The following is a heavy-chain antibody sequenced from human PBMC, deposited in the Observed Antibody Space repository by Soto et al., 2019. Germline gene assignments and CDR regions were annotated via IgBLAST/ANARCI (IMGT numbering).Heavy chain of an antibody. CDR1: GFTFSRQA. V-gene: IGHV3-33*01. D-gene: IGHD2-15*01. CDR2: IWYHGVDK. CDR3: ATGFVGWCTGGNCPLET. J-gene: IGHJ5*02. Sequence: GGSLRLSCAVSGFTFSRQAMHWVRQAPGRGLEWVAVIWYHGVDKYYADSVKGRFTISRDNSKNTVYLQMNSLRGEDTAVDYCATGFVGWCTGGNCPLETWYQESLVAVSS.